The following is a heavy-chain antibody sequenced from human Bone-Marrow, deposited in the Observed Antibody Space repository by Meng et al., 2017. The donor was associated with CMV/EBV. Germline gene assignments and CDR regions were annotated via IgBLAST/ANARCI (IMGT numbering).Heavy chain of an antibody. CDR3: ARQGRTMVRGVIPQYGMDV. Sequence: GASQKISCKGSGYSFTSYWIGWVRQMPGKGLEWMGIIYPGDSDTRYSPSFQGQVTISADKSISTAYLQWSSLKASDTAMYYCARQGRTMVRGVIPQYGMDVCGQGTTVAVSS. CDR2: IYPGDSDT. D-gene: IGHD3-10*01. CDR1: GYSFTSYW. V-gene: IGHV5-51*01. J-gene: IGHJ6*02.